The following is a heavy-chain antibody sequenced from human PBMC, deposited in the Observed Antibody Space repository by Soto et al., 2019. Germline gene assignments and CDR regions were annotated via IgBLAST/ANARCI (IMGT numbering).Heavy chain of an antibody. D-gene: IGHD3-10*01. CDR1: GFTFSSYS. J-gene: IGHJ4*02. Sequence: EVQLVESGGGLVKPGGSLRLSCAASGFTFSSYSMNWVRQAPGKGLEWVSSISSSSSYTHYTDSVKGRFTISRDNAKTSLYLQMNSLRVEDTAVYYCAREDEYYGSGDFDYWGQGTLVTVSS. CDR2: ISSSSSYT. V-gene: IGHV3-21*01. CDR3: AREDEYYGSGDFDY.